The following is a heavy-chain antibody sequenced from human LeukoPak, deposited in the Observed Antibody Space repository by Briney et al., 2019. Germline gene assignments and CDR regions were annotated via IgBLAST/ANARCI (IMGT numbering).Heavy chain of an antibody. CDR3: AKGLDPSGGNPRIAARPRYFDY. CDR2: IRYDGSNK. J-gene: IGHJ4*02. Sequence: GGSLRLSCAASGFTFSSYGMHWVRQAPGKGLEWVAFIRYDGSNKYYADSVKGRFTISRDNSKNTLYLQMNSPRAEDTAVYYCAKGLDPSGGNPRIAARPRYFDYWGQGTLVTVSS. CDR1: GFTFSSYG. D-gene: IGHD6-6*01. V-gene: IGHV3-30*02.